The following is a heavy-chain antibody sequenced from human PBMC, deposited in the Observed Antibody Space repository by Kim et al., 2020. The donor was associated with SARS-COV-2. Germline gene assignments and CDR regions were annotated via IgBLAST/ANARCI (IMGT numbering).Heavy chain of an antibody. D-gene: IGHD3-9*01. CDR2: IYYSGST. V-gene: IGHV4-39*01. Sequence: SETLSLTCTVSGGSISSSSYYWGWIRQPPGKGLEWIGSIYYSGSTYYNPSLKSRVTISVDTSKNQFSLKLSSVTAADTAVYYCATLRYFDWLLPDSYYFDYWGQGTLVTVSS. J-gene: IGHJ4*02. CDR1: GGSISSSSYY. CDR3: ATLRYFDWLLPDSYYFDY.